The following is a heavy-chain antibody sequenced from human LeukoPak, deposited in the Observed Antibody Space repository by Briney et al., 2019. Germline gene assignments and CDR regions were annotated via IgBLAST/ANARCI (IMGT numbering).Heavy chain of an antibody. CDR3: ARDSRITIFGALYYYMDV. J-gene: IGHJ6*03. Sequence: SVKVSCKSSGGTFSSYAISWVRQAPGQGLEWMGRIIPIFGTANYAQKFQGRVTITTDESTSTAYMELSSLRSEDTAVYYCARDSRITIFGALYYYMDVWGKGTTVTVSS. CDR1: GGTFSSYA. D-gene: IGHD3-3*01. V-gene: IGHV1-69*05. CDR2: IIPIFGTA.